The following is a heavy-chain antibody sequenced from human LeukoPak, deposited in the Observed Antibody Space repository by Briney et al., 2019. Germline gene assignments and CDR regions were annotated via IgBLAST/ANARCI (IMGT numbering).Heavy chain of an antibody. Sequence: GASVKVSCKASGGTFSSYAISWVRQATGQGLEWMGWMNPNSGNTGYARKFQGRVTITRNTSISTAYMELSSLRSEDTAVYYCARGWYYDFWSGANWFDPWGQGTLVTVSS. CDR2: MNPNSGNT. J-gene: IGHJ5*02. CDR1: GGTFSSYA. CDR3: ARGWYYDFWSGANWFDP. V-gene: IGHV1-8*03. D-gene: IGHD3-3*01.